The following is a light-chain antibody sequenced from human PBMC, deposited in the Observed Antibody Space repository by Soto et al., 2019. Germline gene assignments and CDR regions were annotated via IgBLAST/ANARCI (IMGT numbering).Light chain of an antibody. Sequence: DIQMTQSPSTLSGSVGDRVTITCRASQTISSWLAWYQQKPGKAPKLLIYKASTLKSGVPSRFSGSGSGTEFTLTISSLQPDEVATDYGQHYNSYSEAFGQGTKVDIK. CDR1: QTISSW. V-gene: IGKV1-5*03. J-gene: IGKJ1*01. CDR2: KAS. CDR3: QHYNSYSEA.